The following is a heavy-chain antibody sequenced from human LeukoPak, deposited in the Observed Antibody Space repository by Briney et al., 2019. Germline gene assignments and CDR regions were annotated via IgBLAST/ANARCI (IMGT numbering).Heavy chain of an antibody. CDR1: GGSISSYY. V-gene: IGHV4-59*01. CDR3: ARVGGIAAFDY. J-gene: IGHJ4*02. CDR2: IYYSGST. D-gene: IGHD6-13*01. Sequence: PSETLSPTCTVSGGSISSYYWSWIRQPPGKGLEWIGYIYYSGSTNYNPSLKSRVTISVDTSKNQFSLKLSSVTAADTAVYYCARVGGIAAFDYWGQGTLVTVSS.